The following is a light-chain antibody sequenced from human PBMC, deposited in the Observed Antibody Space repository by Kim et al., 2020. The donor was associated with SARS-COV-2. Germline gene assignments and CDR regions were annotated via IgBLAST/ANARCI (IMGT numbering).Light chain of an antibody. CDR2: DVA. CDR3: CSYAGSYTYV. J-gene: IGLJ1*01. Sequence: GQSFTLSCTGTSSGVGGYNYVSWFQQHPGKAPKLIIYDVAQRPSGVPDRFSGSKSGDTASLIISGLQAEDEADYYCCSYAGSYTYVFGPGTKVTVL. V-gene: IGLV2-11*03. CDR1: SSGVGGYNY.